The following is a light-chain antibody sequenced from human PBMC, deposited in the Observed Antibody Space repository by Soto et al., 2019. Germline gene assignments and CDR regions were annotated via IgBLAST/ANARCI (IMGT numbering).Light chain of an antibody. CDR1: QSISRN. CDR3: QQSHSTPYT. CDR2: TAR. V-gene: IGKV1-39*01. Sequence: DIQLTQPPSSLSPSVGDRITLSCRARQSISRNLNWYQQMPGKAPSLLIYTARDLQSGVPGRFSGSGSGTEFNLTISSLQPEDLATYYCQQSHSTPYTFGQGTKLEI. J-gene: IGKJ2*01.